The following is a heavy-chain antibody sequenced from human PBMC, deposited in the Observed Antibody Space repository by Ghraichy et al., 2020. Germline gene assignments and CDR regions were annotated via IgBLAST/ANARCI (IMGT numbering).Heavy chain of an antibody. CDR1: GYTFTGYY. Sequence: ASVKVSCKASGYTFTGYYMHWVRQAPGQGLEWMGWINPNSGGTNYAQKFQGRVTMTRDTSISTAYMELSRLRSDDTAVYYCARGRWRYFDWPPYFDYWGQGTLVTVSS. CDR3: ARGRWRYFDWPPYFDY. CDR2: INPNSGGT. J-gene: IGHJ4*02. D-gene: IGHD3-9*01. V-gene: IGHV1-2*02.